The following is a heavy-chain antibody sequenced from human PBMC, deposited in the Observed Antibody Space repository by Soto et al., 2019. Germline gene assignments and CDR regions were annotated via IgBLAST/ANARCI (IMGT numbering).Heavy chain of an antibody. V-gene: IGHV3-23*01. CDR1: GFTFRSYA. CDR3: VKGGCGSHFDY. Sequence: EVQLLESGGGLVQPGGSLRLSCVASGFTFRSYAMSWVRQAPGKGLEWVSGIGGSGEWVTVISGSGGSTYYADSVKGGFTISRDNSNNTLYLQKNSLRVEDTAVYYCVKGGCGSHFDYWGQGTLVTVSS. D-gene: IGHD2-15*01. CDR2: ISGSGGST. J-gene: IGHJ4*02.